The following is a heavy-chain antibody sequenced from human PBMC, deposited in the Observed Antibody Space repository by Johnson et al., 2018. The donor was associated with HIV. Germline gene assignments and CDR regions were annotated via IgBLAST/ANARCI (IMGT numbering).Heavy chain of an antibody. CDR3: AREGELDAFDV. Sequence: QVQLVESGGGLVKPGGSLRLSCAAPGFTFSDYYMTWIRQAPGKGLEWVSYISTNVNDMYYADSVKGRFTISRDNAKNSLFLQMNSLRAEDTAVYYCAREGELDAFDVWGQGTMVTVSS. V-gene: IGHV3-11*04. CDR2: ISTNVNDM. D-gene: IGHD1-26*01. J-gene: IGHJ3*01. CDR1: GFTFSDYY.